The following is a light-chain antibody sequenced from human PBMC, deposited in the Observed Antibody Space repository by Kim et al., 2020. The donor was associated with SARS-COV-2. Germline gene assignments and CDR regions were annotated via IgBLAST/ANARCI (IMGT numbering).Light chain of an antibody. J-gene: IGLJ2*01. V-gene: IGLV3-19*01. Sequence: VPSGQTVRTRTHGDGLRCYYATWYQQQPGKAPIVVIYGNNNRPSGIPNRFSGSSSGNTASLTITGTQAGDEADYYCNSRDSNDNVVFGGGTQLTVL. CDR1: GLRCYY. CDR2: GNN. CDR3: NSRDSNDNVV.